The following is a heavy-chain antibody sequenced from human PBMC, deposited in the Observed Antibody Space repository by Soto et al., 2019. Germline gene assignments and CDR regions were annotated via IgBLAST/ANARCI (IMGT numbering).Heavy chain of an antibody. CDR3: ARDRISTRGDAFDL. Sequence: QVQLVQSGAEVRKPGSSVKVSCKAPGGTSRRNIFTWVQQAPGQGLEWMGRIIPIPDITNYAQKFQGRVTVTADRSTSTAYMELTSLKSEDTAVYYCARDRISTRGDAFDLWGQGTMVTVSS. CDR2: IIPIPDIT. V-gene: IGHV1-69*08. D-gene: IGHD3-10*01. CDR1: GGTSRRNI. J-gene: IGHJ3*01.